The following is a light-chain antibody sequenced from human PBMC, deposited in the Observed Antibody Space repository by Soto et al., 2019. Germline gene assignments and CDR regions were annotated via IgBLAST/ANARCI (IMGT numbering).Light chain of an antibody. J-gene: IGLJ2*01. Sequence: QSVLTQPPSASGTPGQRVTISCSGSSSNIGSNTVNWYQQLPGTAPKLLTYSDNQRSSGVPDRFSGSKSGTSASLAISGLQSEDEAEYYCAAWDASLSGVVFGGGTKLTVL. CDR3: AAWDASLSGVV. CDR2: SDN. V-gene: IGLV1-44*01. CDR1: SSNIGSNT.